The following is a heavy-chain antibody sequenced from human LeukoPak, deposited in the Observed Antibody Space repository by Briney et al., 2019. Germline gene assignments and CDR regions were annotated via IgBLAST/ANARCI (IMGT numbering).Heavy chain of an antibody. J-gene: IGHJ3*02. CDR1: GFTFSSYA. D-gene: IGHD3-22*01. V-gene: IGHV3-30*18. CDR3: AKDLGLAYYESYFDI. CDR2: ISYDGSDK. Sequence: GGSLRLSCAASGFTFSSYAMRWVRQAPGKGLEWVAVISYDGSDKYYVDSVKGRFTISRDNSKNTLYLQMNSLRAEDTAVYFCAKDLGLAYYESYFDIWGQGTMVTVSS.